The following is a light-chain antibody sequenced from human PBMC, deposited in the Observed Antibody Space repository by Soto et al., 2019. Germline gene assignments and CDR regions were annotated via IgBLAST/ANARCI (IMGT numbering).Light chain of an antibody. CDR3: AAWDDRLNGV. V-gene: IGLV1-44*01. Sequence: QPVLTQPPSASGTPGQRVTISCSGSSSNIGTKTVNWYQQLPGTAPKLLIDSNNQRPSGVPDRFSGSKSGTSASLAISGLQSEDEADYYCAAWDDRLNGVFCGGTKVTVL. CDR2: SNN. J-gene: IGLJ3*02. CDR1: SSNIGTKT.